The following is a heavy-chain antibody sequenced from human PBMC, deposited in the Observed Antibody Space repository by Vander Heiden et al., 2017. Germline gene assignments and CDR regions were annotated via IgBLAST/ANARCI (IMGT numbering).Heavy chain of an antibody. CDR1: GVAFSGYG. V-gene: IGHV3-33*01. CDR2: IWYDGSKT. Sequence: QVQLVGSGGGVVQAGRSLRLSCAASGVAFSGYGMYWVRQAPGKGLEWVTVIWYDGSKTNYVDSVKGRFTISRDDSKNTLYLQMNSLRAEDTGVDDCARYDGTTQACDIWGQGTMGTVS. CDR3: ARYDGTTQACDI. D-gene: IGHD3-3*01. J-gene: IGHJ3*02.